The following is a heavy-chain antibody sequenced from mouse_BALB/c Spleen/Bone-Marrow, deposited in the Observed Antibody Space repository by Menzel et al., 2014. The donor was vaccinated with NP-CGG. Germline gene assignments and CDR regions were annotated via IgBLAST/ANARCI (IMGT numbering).Heavy chain of an antibody. V-gene: IGHV2-2*02. Sequence: VMLVESGPGLVQPSQSLSITCTVSGFSLTSYGVHWVRQSPGKGLEWLGVIWSGGSADYNAAFKSRLSISKDNSKSQVFFKMNSLQPNDTATYYCARMDRSSYAMDYWGQGTSVTVSS. CDR1: GFSLTSYG. CDR3: ARMDRSSYAMDY. D-gene: IGHD2-14*01. CDR2: IWSGGSA. J-gene: IGHJ4*01.